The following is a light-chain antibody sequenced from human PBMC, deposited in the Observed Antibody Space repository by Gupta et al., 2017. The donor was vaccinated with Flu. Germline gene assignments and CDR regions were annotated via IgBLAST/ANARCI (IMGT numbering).Light chain of an antibody. V-gene: IGKV3-11*01. CDR1: QSVSSY. Sequence: TLSLSPGERATLSCRASQSVSSYLAWYQQKPGQAPRLLIYDASNRATGIPARCSGSGAGTDFTLTISSREPEDFAVYYCQQRSNGPPGFTFGPGTKVDIK. CDR3: QQRSNGPPGFT. CDR2: DAS. J-gene: IGKJ3*01.